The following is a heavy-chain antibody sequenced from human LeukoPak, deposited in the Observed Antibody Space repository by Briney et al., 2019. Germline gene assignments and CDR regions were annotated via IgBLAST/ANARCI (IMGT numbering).Heavy chain of an antibody. Sequence: PGGSLRLSCAASGFTFSSYSMNWVRQAPGKGLEWVSSISSSSSYIYYADSVKGRFTISRDNAKNSLYLQMNSLRAEDTAVYYCAREWGGIAVAGISYWGQGTLVTVSS. D-gene: IGHD6-19*01. V-gene: IGHV3-21*01. J-gene: IGHJ4*02. CDR2: ISSSSSYI. CDR3: AREWGGIAVAGISY. CDR1: GFTFSSYS.